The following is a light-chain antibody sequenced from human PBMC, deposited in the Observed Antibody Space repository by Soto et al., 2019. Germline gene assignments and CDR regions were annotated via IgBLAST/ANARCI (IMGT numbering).Light chain of an antibody. J-gene: IGKJ5*01. CDR2: GAS. Sequence: DIVLTQSPGTLSLSPGERAILSCRASQTVNSNYLAWCQQKPGQAPRLLIYGASRRATGIQDRFSGSASGTDFTLTIRRLEPEDFAVYFCKQYSDLPMTFGQGTRLEIK. V-gene: IGKV3-20*01. CDR3: KQYSDLPMT. CDR1: QTVNSNY.